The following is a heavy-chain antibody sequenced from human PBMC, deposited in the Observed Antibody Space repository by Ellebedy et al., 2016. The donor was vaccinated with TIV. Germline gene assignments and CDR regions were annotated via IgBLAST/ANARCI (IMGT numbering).Heavy chain of an antibody. Sequence: ASVKVSCKASGYTFTSYGISWVRQAPGQGLEWMGWISAYNGNTNYAQKLQGRVTMTTDTSTSTAYMELRSLRAEDTAVYYCARDGYNAQDLKTCDYWGQGTLVTVSA. J-gene: IGHJ4*02. CDR3: ARDGYNAQDLKTCDY. CDR2: ISAYNGNT. D-gene: IGHD5-12*01. CDR1: GYTFTSYG. V-gene: IGHV1-18*04.